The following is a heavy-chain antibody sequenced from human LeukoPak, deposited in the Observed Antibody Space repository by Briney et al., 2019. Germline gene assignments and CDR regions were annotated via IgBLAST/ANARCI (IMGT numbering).Heavy chain of an antibody. J-gene: IGHJ4*02. CDR1: GFTFSSYS. V-gene: IGHV3-21*01. Sequence: GGSLRLSCAASGFTFSSYSMNWVRQAPGKGLEWVSSISSSSYIYYADSVKGRFTISRDNAKNSLYLQMNSLRAEDTAVYYCARDAAAAGSDYWGQGTLVTVSS. CDR2: ISSSSYI. D-gene: IGHD6-13*01. CDR3: ARDAAAAGSDY.